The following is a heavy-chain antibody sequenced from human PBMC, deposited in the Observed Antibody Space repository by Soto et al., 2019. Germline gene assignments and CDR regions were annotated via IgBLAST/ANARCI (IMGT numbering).Heavy chain of an antibody. CDR3: ARGYFDSGHGYDL. CDR2: LFNRDSET. CDR1: GYTFTNYW. V-gene: IGHV5-51*01. Sequence: GASLKISCKGSGYTFTNYWIGWVRQMPGKGLEWMGLLFNRDSETKTSPSFQGHVSFSVDNSINTVYLQWTSLKTTDTGIYFCARGYFDSGHGYDLWGQGTRSTGS. J-gene: IGHJ5*02. D-gene: IGHD3-10*01.